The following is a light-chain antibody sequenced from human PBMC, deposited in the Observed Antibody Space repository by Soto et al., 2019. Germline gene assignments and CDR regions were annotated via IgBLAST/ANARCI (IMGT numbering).Light chain of an antibody. Sequence: QSVLTQTPSVSAAPGQKVTISCSGSNFNIGNNYVSWYQQLPGTAPKLLIYENNKRPSGIPDRFSGSKSGASATLGITGLQTGDEADYYCGTWVSSLSVWVFGGGTKVTVL. J-gene: IGLJ3*02. CDR3: GTWVSSLSVWV. CDR2: ENN. V-gene: IGLV1-51*02. CDR1: NFNIGNNY.